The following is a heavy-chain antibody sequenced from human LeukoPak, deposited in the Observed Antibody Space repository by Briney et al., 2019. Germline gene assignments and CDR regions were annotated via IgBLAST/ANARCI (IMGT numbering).Heavy chain of an antibody. CDR2: ISSSSSYI. D-gene: IGHD6-19*01. Sequence: GGSLRLSCAASGFTFSSYSMNWVRQAPGKGLEWVSSISSSSSYIYYADSLKGRFTISRDNAKNSLYLQMNSLRAEDTAVYYCARDWSGGGWYFWDYWGQGTLVTVSS. CDR1: GFTFSSYS. V-gene: IGHV3-21*01. CDR3: ARDWSGGGWYFWDY. J-gene: IGHJ4*02.